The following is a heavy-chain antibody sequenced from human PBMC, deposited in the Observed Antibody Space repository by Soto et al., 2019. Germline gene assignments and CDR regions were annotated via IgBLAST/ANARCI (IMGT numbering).Heavy chain of an antibody. J-gene: IGHJ6*02. V-gene: IGHV1-3*01. CDR3: ARVHNYDILTGYYNGRNYYYGMDV. D-gene: IGHD3-9*01. Sequence: ASVKVSCKASGYIFTSYAMHWVRQAPGQRLEWMGWINAGNSDTKYAQKFQDRVTITSDTSTSTAYMELSSLRSEDTAVYYCARVHNYDILTGYYNGRNYYYGMDVWGQGTTVTVSS. CDR1: GYIFTSYA. CDR2: INAGNSDT.